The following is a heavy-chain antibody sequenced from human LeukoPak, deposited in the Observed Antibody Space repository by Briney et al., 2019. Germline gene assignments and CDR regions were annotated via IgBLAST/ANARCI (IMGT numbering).Heavy chain of an antibody. D-gene: IGHD3-22*01. Sequence: GGSLRLSCAASGFTFSSYSMNWVRQAPGKGLEWVSAISGSGGSTYYADSVKGRFTISRDNSKNTLYLQMNSLRAEDTAVYYCAKVGDYYDSSGYYYVSAFDIWGQGTMVTVSS. CDR1: GFTFSSYS. J-gene: IGHJ3*02. CDR3: AKVGDYYDSSGYYYVSAFDI. CDR2: ISGSGGST. V-gene: IGHV3-23*01.